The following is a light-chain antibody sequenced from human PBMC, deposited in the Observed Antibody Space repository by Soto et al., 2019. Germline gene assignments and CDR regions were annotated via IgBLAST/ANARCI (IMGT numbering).Light chain of an antibody. V-gene: IGLV1-44*01. J-gene: IGLJ1*01. Sequence: QSVLTHPPSASGTPGQRVTISCSGSSSNIGTNTVSWYQHLPGTAPKLLIYNNNQRPSGVPDRFSGSKSGTSASLAISGLQSEDEADYYCAAWDDSLSGHFVFGTGTKVTVL. CDR2: NNN. CDR1: SSNIGTNT. CDR3: AAWDDSLSGHFV.